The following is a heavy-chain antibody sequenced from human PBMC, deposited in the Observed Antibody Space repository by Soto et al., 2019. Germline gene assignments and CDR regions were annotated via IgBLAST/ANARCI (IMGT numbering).Heavy chain of an antibody. CDR1: GFTFSTFS. CDR2: IGGCGGSI. CDR3: ARDLAWAFDS. Sequence: EVQLVESGGGLVQTGGSLRLSCAASGFTFSTFSMNWVRQAPGKGLEWLSYIGGCGGSISYADSVKGRFTISRDNGKNTLYLQMSSLRDEDTAVYYCARDLAWAFDSWGQGALVTVSS. J-gene: IGHJ4*02. D-gene: IGHD1-26*01. V-gene: IGHV3-48*02.